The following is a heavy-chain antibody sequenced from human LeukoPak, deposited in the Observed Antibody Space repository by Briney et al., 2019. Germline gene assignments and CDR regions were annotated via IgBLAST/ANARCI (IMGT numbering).Heavy chain of an antibody. D-gene: IGHD3-3*01. J-gene: IGHJ4*02. CDR2: ISYDGSNK. V-gene: IGHV3-30-3*01. Sequence: GRSLRLSCAASGFTFSSYAMHWVRQAPGKGLEWVAVISYDGSNKYYADSVRGRFTISRDNSKNTLYLQMNSLRAEDTAVYYYARAHSLEWLIFSRGWGYYFDYWGQGTLVTVSS. CDR3: ARAHSLEWLIFSRGWGYYFDY. CDR1: GFTFSSYA.